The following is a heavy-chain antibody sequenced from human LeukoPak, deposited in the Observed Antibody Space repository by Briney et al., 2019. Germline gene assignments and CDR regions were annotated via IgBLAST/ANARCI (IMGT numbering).Heavy chain of an antibody. J-gene: IGHJ4*02. V-gene: IGHV3-23*01. CDR3: AKQPDEWSPPFDY. CDR2: ISGSGGST. CDR1: GFTFSSSA. Sequence: GGSLRLSCAASGFTFSSSAMSWVRQVPGKGLEWVSAISGSGGSTYYADSVKGRFTISRDNSKNTLYLQMNSLRAEDTAVYYCAKQPDEWSPPFDYWGQGTLVTVSS. D-gene: IGHD3-3*01.